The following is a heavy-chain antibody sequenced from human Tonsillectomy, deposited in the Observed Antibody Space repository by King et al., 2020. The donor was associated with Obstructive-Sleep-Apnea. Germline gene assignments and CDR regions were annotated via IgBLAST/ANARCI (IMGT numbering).Heavy chain of an antibody. D-gene: IGHD5-24*01. Sequence: VQLQQWGAGLLKPSETLSLTCTVYGRSFSGYYWSWIRQPPGKGLEWIGEINHSGSTNYNPSLKSRVTTSVDTSKNQFSLRLSSVTAADTAVYYCARGGDGYKNYYYYGMDVWGQGTTVTVSS. CDR3: ARGGDGYKNYYYYGMDV. J-gene: IGHJ6*02. V-gene: IGHV4-34*01. CDR1: GRSFSGYY. CDR2: INHSGST.